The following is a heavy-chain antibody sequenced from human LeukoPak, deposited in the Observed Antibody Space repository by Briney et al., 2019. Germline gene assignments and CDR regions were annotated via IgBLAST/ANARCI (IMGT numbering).Heavy chain of an antibody. J-gene: IGHJ4*02. V-gene: IGHV3-66*03. Sequence: PGGSLRLSCAASGFTFSSYSMNWARQAPGKGLEWVSFIYSDNTHYSDSVKGRFTISRDNSKNTLYLQMNSLRAEDTAVYYCAKDLVVTATFGGYFDYWGQGTLVTVSS. CDR2: IYSDNT. D-gene: IGHD2-21*02. CDR3: AKDLVVTATFGGYFDY. CDR1: GFTFSSYS.